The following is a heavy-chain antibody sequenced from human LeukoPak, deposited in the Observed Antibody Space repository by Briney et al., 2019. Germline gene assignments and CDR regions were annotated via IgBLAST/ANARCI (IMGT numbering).Heavy chain of an antibody. CDR1: GFTFSSFG. CDR3: AKVIRGGYGMDV. CDR2: ISDSSSLT. J-gene: IGHJ6*02. V-gene: IGHV3-48*02. Sequence: GGSLRLSCAASGFTFSSFGMNWVRQAPGKGLEWVSYISDSSSLTYYADSVKGRLTISRDNAKNSLSLQLNSLRDEDTAVYFCAKVIRGGYGMDVWGQGTTVTVSS. D-gene: IGHD3-10*01.